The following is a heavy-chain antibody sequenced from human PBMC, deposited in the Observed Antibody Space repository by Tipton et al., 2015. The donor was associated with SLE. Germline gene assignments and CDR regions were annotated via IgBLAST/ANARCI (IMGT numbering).Heavy chain of an antibody. J-gene: IGHJ6*02. CDR2: ISGSGGST. Sequence: SLRLSCAASGFTFSSYAMSWVRQAPGKGLEWVSAISGSGGSTYYADSVKGRFTISRDNSKNTLYLQMNSLRAEDTAVYYCAKGEGSSGWKDYYGMDVWGQGTTVTVS. V-gene: IGHV3-23*01. CDR3: AKGEGSSGWKDYYGMDV. D-gene: IGHD3-22*01. CDR1: GFTFSSYA.